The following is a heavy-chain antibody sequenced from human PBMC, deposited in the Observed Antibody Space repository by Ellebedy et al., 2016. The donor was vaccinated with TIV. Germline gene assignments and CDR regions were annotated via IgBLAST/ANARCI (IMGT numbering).Heavy chain of an antibody. CDR2: ISYDGRNK. V-gene: IGHV3-30*04. D-gene: IGHD5-12*01. J-gene: IGHJ6*02. CDR1: GFTFSSYA. Sequence: GESLKISCAASGFTFSSYAMHWVRQAPGKGLEWVAVISYDGRNKYYADSVKGRFNISRDNSKNTLYLQMNSLRAEDTAVYYCARVRWLRPKTDYYYYYGMDVWGQGTTVTVSS. CDR3: ARVRWLRPKTDYYYYYGMDV.